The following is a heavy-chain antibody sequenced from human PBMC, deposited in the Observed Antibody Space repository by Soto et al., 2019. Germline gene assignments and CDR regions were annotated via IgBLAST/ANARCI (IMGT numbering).Heavy chain of an antibody. V-gene: IGHV4-39*01. CDR2: IYYSGST. CDR3: ARQPYYDYVWGTFRSPFDY. D-gene: IGHD3-16*02. CDR1: GGSISSSSYY. Sequence: SETLSLTCTVSGGSISSSSYYWVWIRQPPGKGLEWIGNIYYSGSTHYKPSLKSRVTISIDTSKNQFSLKVTSVTAADTAVYYCARQPYYDYVWGTFRSPFDYWGLGTLVTVS. J-gene: IGHJ4*02.